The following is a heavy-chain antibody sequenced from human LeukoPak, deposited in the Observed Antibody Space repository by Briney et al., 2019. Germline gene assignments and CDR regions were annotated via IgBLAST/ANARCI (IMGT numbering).Heavy chain of an antibody. V-gene: IGHV4-30-4*08. D-gene: IGHD3-10*01. Sequence: SETLSLTCTVSGGSISSGDYYWSWIRQPPGKGLEWIGYIYYSGSTYYNPSLKSRVTISVDTSKNQFSLKLSSVTAADTAVYYCARVYASYSYFDYWGQGTLVTVSS. J-gene: IGHJ4*02. CDR3: ARVYASYSYFDY. CDR2: IYYSGST. CDR1: GGSISSGDYY.